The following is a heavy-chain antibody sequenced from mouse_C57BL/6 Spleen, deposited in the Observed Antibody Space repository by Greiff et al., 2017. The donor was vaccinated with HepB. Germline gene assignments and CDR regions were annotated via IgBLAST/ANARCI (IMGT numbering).Heavy chain of an antibody. D-gene: IGHD2-5*01. CDR2: IYPGDGDT. V-gene: IGHV1-82*01. CDR3: GSMRYSNCPFYYAMDY. CDR1: GYAFSSSW. Sequence: QVQLKESGPELVKPGASVKISCKASGYAFSSSWMNWVKQRPGKGLEWIGRIYPGDGDTNYNGKFKGKATLTADKSSSTAYMQLSSRTSEDSAVYFWGSMRYSNCPFYYAMDYWGQGTSVTVSA. J-gene: IGHJ4*01.